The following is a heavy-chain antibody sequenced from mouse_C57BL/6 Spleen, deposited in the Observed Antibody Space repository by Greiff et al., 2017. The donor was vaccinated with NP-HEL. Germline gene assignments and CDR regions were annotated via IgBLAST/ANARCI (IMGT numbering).Heavy chain of an antibody. CDR1: GFTFSDYG. Sequence: EVHLVESGGGLVKPGGSLKLSCAASGFTFSDYGMHWVRQAPEKGLEWVAYISSGSSTIYYADTVKGRFTISRDNAKNTLFLQMTSLRSEDTAMYYCARPFTAQGYFDVWGTGTTVTVSS. D-gene: IGHD1-2*01. CDR3: ARPFTAQGYFDV. CDR2: ISSGSSTI. J-gene: IGHJ1*03. V-gene: IGHV5-17*01.